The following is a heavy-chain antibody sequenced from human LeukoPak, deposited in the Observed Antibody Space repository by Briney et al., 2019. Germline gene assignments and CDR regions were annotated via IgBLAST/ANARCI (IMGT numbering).Heavy chain of an antibody. J-gene: IGHJ4*02. CDR2: IYYSGST. Sequence: ETLSLTCTVSGGSISSSSYYWGWIRQPPGKGLEWIESIYYSGSTYYNPSLKSRVTISVDTSKNQFSLKLSSVTAADTAVYYCVRRGIAARLLYYFDYWGQGTLVTVSS. V-gene: IGHV4-39*01. D-gene: IGHD6-6*01. CDR1: GGSISSSSYY. CDR3: VRRGIAARLLYYFDY.